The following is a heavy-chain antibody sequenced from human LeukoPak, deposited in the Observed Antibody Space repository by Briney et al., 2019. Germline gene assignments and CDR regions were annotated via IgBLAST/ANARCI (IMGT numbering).Heavy chain of an antibody. J-gene: IGHJ3*02. Sequence: ASVKVSCKASDYTLIDYDISWVRQAPGQGLEWMGWISGYNGNTNYAQKLQGRVTITTDTSSTTAYMELRSLRSDDTAMYYCVRDESVFDIWGQGTMVTVSS. D-gene: IGHD5/OR15-5a*01. CDR2: ISGYNGNT. CDR3: VRDESVFDI. CDR1: DYTLIDYD. V-gene: IGHV1-18*01.